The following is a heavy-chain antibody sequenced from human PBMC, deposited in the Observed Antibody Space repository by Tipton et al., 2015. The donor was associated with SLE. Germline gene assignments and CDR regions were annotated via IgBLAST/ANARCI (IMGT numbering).Heavy chain of an antibody. CDR1: GFTLSSYN. CDR2: IRSDSSYK. Sequence: SLRLSCAASGFTLSSYNMNWVRQAPGKGLEWVSSIRSDSSYKYYADSVKGRFTISRDSAKNSLYLQMNSLRAEDTAVYYCARRMGSSGYYSLGYWGQGTLVTVSS. J-gene: IGHJ4*02. D-gene: IGHD3-22*01. V-gene: IGHV3-21*04. CDR3: ARRMGSSGYYSLGY.